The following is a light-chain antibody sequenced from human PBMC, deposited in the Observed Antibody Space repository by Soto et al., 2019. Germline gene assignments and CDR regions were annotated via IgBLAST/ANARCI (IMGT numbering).Light chain of an antibody. V-gene: IGKV3-20*01. CDR2: GAS. J-gene: IGKJ5*01. Sequence: EIVLTQSPGTLSLSPGERTTLSCRASQSVSSSYLAWYQQKPGQAPRLLIYGASSRATGIPDRFSGRGSGTDFTITISRLEPEDFAVYYCQQYGSSPRSITFGQGTRLEIK. CDR1: QSVSSSY. CDR3: QQYGSSPRSIT.